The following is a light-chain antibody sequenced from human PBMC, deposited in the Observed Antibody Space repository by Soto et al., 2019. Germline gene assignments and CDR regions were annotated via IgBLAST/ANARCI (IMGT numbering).Light chain of an antibody. CDR2: AVT. CDR3: SSYTSSSTLVI. V-gene: IGLV2-14*01. J-gene: IGLJ2*01. CDR1: RSDVGGYNY. Sequence: SALTQPASVYGSPGQSITISCTGTRSDVGGYNYVSWYQQHPGKAPKLIISAVTYRPTGVSDRFSGSKSGNTASLTISGLQAEDEADYYCSSYTSSSTLVIFGGGTKLTVL.